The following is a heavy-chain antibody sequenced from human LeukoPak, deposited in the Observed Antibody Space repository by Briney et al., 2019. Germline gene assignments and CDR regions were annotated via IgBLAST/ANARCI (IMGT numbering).Heavy chain of an antibody. J-gene: IGHJ6*03. CDR3: ARGRKVVGEFWRPYYYHYMDV. CDR2: INHSGST. V-gene: IGHV4-34*01. CDR1: GGSFSGYY. Sequence: KPSETLSLTCAVYGGSFSGYYWSWIRQPPGKGLEWIGEINHSGSTNYNPSLGGRVTILVDTSKNQFSLRLSSVTAADTAVYYCARGRKVVGEFWRPYYYHYMDVWGKGTTVTVSS. D-gene: IGHD3-10*01.